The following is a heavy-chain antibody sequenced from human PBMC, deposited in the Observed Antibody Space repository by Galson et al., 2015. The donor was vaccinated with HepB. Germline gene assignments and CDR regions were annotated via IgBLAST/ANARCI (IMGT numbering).Heavy chain of an antibody. CDR1: GGTFSSYT. Sequence: SVKVSCKASGGTFSSYTISWVRQAPGQGLEWMGRIIPILGIANYAQKFQGRVTITADKSTSTAYMELSSLRSEDTAVYYCARDPYGDYGAFDIWGQGTMVTVSS. CDR3: ARDPYGDYGAFDI. V-gene: IGHV1-69*04. J-gene: IGHJ3*02. CDR2: IIPILGIA. D-gene: IGHD4-17*01.